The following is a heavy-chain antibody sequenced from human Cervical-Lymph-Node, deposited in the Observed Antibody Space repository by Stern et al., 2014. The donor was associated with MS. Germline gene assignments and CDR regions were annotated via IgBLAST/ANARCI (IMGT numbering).Heavy chain of an antibody. V-gene: IGHV4-59*01. CDR2: IYYSGST. CDR3: ARVRHDISDYFDY. CDR1: GGSISSYY. D-gene: IGHD3-9*01. J-gene: IGHJ4*02. Sequence: VQLVESGPGLVKPSETLSLTRTVSGGSISSYYWSWIRHPPGKGLEWIGYIYYSGSTNYNPSLKSRVTISVDTSKNQFSLKLSSVTAADTAVYYCARVRHDISDYFDYWGQGTLVTVSS.